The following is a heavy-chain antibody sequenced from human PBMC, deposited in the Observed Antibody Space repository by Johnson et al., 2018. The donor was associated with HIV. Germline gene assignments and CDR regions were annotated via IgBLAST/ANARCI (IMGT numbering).Heavy chain of an antibody. Sequence: QVQLVESGGGVVQPGRSLTLSCIGSGFTFSDYAIHWVRQAPGKGLEWVAVISDDGTNKYYADSVKGRFTNSRDNSENTLYLQMHSLRTEDTAVYYCARDADSDAFDIWGQGTMVTVSS. J-gene: IGHJ3*02. CDR3: ARDADSDAFDI. D-gene: IGHD2-21*02. CDR2: ISDDGTNK. CDR1: GFTFSDYA. V-gene: IGHV3-30-3*01.